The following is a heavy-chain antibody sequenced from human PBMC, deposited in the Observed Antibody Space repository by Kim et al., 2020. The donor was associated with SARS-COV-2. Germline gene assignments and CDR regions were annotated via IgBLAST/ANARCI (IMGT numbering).Heavy chain of an antibody. D-gene: IGHD2-15*01. J-gene: IGHJ4*02. CDR1: GFTFSSNN. CDR3: ARARWTPNYYFDY. CDR2: ISNTSDYI. V-gene: IGHV3-21*01. Sequence: GGSLRLSCAASGFTFSSNNINWVRQAPGKGLEWVSSISNTSDYIYYADSVKGRFTISRDNAKNSLYLQMNSLRAEDTAVYYCARARWTPNYYFDYWGQGTLVTVSS.